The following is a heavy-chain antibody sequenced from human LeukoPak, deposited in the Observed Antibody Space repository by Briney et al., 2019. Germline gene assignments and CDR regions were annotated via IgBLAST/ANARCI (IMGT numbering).Heavy chain of an antibody. Sequence: SETLSLTCTVSGGSISSYYWSWIRQPPGKGLEWIGYIYHSGSTNYNPSLKSRVTISVDTSKNQFSLKLSSVTAADTAVYYCARGGYSYGYFADYWGQGTLVTVSS. CDR2: IYHSGST. D-gene: IGHD5-18*01. CDR3: ARGGYSYGYFADY. J-gene: IGHJ4*02. V-gene: IGHV4-59*01. CDR1: GGSISSYY.